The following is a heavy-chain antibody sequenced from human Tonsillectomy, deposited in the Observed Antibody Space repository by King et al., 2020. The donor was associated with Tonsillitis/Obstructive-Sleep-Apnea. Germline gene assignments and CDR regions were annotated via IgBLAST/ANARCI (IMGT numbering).Heavy chain of an antibody. Sequence: QLQESGPGLVKPSETLSLTCTVSGGSISSSSYYWGWIRQPPGKGLEWIGSIYYSGSTCNPSLKSRVTISVDTSQNQFSLKLSSVTAADTAVYYCAELTGGDWGQGTLVTVSS. CDR1: GGSISSSSYY. CDR2: IYYSGST. CDR3: AELTGGD. J-gene: IGHJ4*02. D-gene: IGHD7-27*01. V-gene: IGHV4-39*01.